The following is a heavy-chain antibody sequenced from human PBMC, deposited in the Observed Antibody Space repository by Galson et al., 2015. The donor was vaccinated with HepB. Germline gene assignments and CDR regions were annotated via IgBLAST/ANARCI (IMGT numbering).Heavy chain of an antibody. CDR1: GFIFSSYG. D-gene: IGHD3-10*01. J-gene: IGHJ4*02. Sequence: SLRLSCAASGFIFSSYGMHWVRQAPGKGLEWVAVISYDGRNKYYADSVKGRFTISRDNSKNTLYLQMNSLRAEDTAVYYCASHEGLVRGVPPFDYWGQGTLVTVSS. CDR2: ISYDGRNK. V-gene: IGHV3-30*03. CDR3: ASHEGLVRGVPPFDY.